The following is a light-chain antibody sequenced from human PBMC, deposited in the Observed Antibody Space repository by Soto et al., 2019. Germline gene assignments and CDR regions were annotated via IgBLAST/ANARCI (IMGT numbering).Light chain of an antibody. CDR2: GAS. CDR3: HQYNNWPPWT. Sequence: EIVMTQSPATLSVSPGERATLSCRASQSVSSNLAWYQQKPGQAPRLLIYGASTRATGFPARFSGSGSGTEFTLTISSLQSEDSAVYYCHQYNNWPPWTFGQGTKVEIK. CDR1: QSVSSN. J-gene: IGKJ1*01. V-gene: IGKV3-15*01.